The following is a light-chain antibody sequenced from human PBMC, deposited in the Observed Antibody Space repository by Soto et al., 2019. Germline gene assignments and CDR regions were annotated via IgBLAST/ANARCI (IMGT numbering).Light chain of an antibody. CDR2: QIS. V-gene: IGKV2-24*01. J-gene: IGKJ1*01. CDR3: MQASQLRT. Sequence: IGLTQTPLSSPVTLGQPASFSCRASDSLRHKDGNTYLSWLHQRPGQPPRLLIYQISERLSGVPDRFSGSGAGTNFTLKISRVEAEDIGIFYCMQASQLRTFGQGTKVDIK. CDR1: DSLRHKDGNTY.